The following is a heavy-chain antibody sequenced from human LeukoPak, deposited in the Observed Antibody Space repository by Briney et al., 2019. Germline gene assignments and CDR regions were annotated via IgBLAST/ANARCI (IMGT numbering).Heavy chain of an antibody. CDR2: ISGSGSTI. V-gene: IGHV3-23*01. J-gene: IGHJ3*02. CDR1: GFTFSSYA. CDR3: ARARGYSYGHDAFDI. Sequence: PGGSLRLSCAASGFTFSSYAMSWVRQAPGKGLEWVSAISGSGSTIYYADSVKGRFTISRDNAKNSLYLQMNSLRAEDTAVYYCARARGYSYGHDAFDIWGQGTMVTVSS. D-gene: IGHD5-18*01.